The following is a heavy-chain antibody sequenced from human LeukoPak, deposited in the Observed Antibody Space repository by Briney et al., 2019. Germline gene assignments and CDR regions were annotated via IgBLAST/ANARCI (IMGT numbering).Heavy chain of an antibody. CDR1: GFNFNRYN. D-gene: IGHD3-22*01. CDR3: ATDYYDSRGYFYGIDY. J-gene: IGHJ4*02. V-gene: IGHV3-48*04. CDR2: ISASSSTK. Sequence: PGGSLRLSCAASGFNFNRYNMDWVRQAPGKGLEWVSYISASSSTKYYADSVKGRFTISRDNAKSSPYLQMNSLRAEDTAVYYCATDYYDSRGYFYGIDYWGQGTLVTVSS.